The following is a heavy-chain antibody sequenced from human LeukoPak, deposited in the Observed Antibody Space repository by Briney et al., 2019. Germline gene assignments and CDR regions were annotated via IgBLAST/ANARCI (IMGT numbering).Heavy chain of an antibody. CDR3: ARDLIQRYASDI. CDR1: GGTFSSYA. V-gene: IGHV1-69*05. D-gene: IGHD5-18*01. J-gene: IGHJ3*02. Sequence: ASVKVSCKASGGTFSSYAISWVRQAPGQRLEWMGGIIPIFGTANYAQKFQGRVTITTDESTSTAYMELSSLRSEDTAVYYCARDLIQRYASDIWGQGTMVTVSS. CDR2: IIPIFGTA.